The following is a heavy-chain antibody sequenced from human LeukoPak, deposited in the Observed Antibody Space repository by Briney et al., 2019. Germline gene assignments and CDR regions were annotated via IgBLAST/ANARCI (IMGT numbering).Heavy chain of an antibody. Sequence: GGSLRLSCAASGFTFSSYAMHWLRQAPGKGLECVAVISYDGSNKYYAHSVKGRFTISRDNSKNTLYLQMNSLRAEDTAVYYCARDLGSTMIPAGAFDIWGQGTTVTVSS. D-gene: IGHD3-22*01. CDR2: ISYDGSNK. V-gene: IGHV3-30*01. J-gene: IGHJ3*02. CDR1: GFTFSSYA. CDR3: ARDLGSTMIPAGAFDI.